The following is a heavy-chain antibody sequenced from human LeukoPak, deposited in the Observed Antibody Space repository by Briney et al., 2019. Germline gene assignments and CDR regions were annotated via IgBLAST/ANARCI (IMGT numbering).Heavy chain of an antibody. V-gene: IGHV3-30*04. CDR2: ISYDGSNK. CDR1: GFTFSSYA. CDR3: AREGDDYSNTYYYYYMDV. Sequence: GGSLRLSCAASGFTFSSYAMHWVRQAPGKGLEWVAVISYDGSNKYYADSVKGRFTISRDNSKNTLYLQMNSLRAEDTAVYYCAREGDDYSNTYYYYYMDVWGKGTTVTVSS. J-gene: IGHJ6*03. D-gene: IGHD4-11*01.